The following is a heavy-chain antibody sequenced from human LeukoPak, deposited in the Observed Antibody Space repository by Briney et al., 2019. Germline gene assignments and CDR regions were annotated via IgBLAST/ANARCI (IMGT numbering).Heavy chain of an antibody. CDR3: ARGPSITMVRGGQWYYYMDV. CDR1: GGSISSSSYY. J-gene: IGHJ6*03. D-gene: IGHD3-10*01. V-gene: IGHV4-39*01. CDR2: IYYSGST. Sequence: PSETLSLTCTVSGGSISSSSYYWGWIRQPPGKGLEWIGSIYYSGSTYHNPSLKSRVTISVDTSKNQFSLKLSSVTAADTAVYYCARGPSITMVRGGQWYYYMDVWGKGTTVTISS.